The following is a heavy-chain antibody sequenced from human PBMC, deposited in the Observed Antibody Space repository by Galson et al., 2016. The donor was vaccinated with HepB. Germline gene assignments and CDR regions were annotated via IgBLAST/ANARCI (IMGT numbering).Heavy chain of an antibody. CDR2: ISHEGRKR. CDR1: GFTFSNFA. CDR3: ARDQVVSMAGINYYFYYGMDV. V-gene: IGHV3-30*04. Sequence: SLRLSCAASGFTFSNFAMHWVRQTPGKGLEWGAVISHEGRKRNYPESVKGRFTISRDNSRNTLFLQMNSLRIEDTVVYYCARDQVVSMAGINYYFYYGMDVWGQGTTVTVSS. D-gene: IGHD6-19*01. J-gene: IGHJ6*02.